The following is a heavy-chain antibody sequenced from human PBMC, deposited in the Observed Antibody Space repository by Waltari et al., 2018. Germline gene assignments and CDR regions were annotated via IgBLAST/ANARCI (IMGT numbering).Heavy chain of an antibody. CDR1: GYTFTGYY. CDR3: ARDLGSDYGNRDY. Sequence: QVHLVQSGAEVKKPGASVKVSCKASGYTFTGYYIQWVRRAPGQGLEWMGRINPNSGDTNDAQKCQGRVTLTRDTSINTAYMELSSLKSDDTAVYYCARDLGSDYGNRDYWGQGTLVTVPS. D-gene: IGHD4-17*01. V-gene: IGHV1-2*06. CDR2: INPNSGDT. J-gene: IGHJ4*02.